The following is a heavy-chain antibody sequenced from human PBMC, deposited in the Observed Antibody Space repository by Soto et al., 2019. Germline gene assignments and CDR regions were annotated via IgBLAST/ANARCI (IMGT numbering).Heavy chain of an antibody. V-gene: IGHV4-34*01. D-gene: IGHD2-8*02. CDR1: GGSFSGYY. CDR2: INHSGST. CDR3: ARDKITGLFAY. J-gene: IGHJ4*02. Sequence: QVQLQQWGAGLLKPSETLSLTCAVYGGSFSGYYWTWIRQPPGTGLEWIGEINHSGSTNYNPSLNRRVTIAVDTSKNHFSLKLTSVTAAATAVYYCARDKITGLFAYWGQGTLVTVSS.